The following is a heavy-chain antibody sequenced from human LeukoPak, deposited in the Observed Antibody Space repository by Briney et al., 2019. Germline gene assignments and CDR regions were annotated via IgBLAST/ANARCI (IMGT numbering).Heavy chain of an antibody. D-gene: IGHD3-22*01. J-gene: IGHJ4*02. CDR1: GGSISSYY. V-gene: IGHV4-59*08. CDR3: ARAGYYYDSSGYYLFDY. CDR2: IYYSGST. Sequence: PSETLSLTCTVSGGSISSYYWSWIRQPPGKGLEWIGYIYYSGSTNYNPSLKSRVTISVDTSKNQFSLKLSSVTAADTAVYYCARAGYYYDSSGYYLFDYWGQGTLVTVSS.